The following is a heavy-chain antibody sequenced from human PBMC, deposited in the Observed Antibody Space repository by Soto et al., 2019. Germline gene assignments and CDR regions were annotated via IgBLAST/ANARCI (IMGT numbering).Heavy chain of an antibody. J-gene: IGHJ4*02. Sequence: GGSLRLSCAASGFTFSSYAMHWVRQAPGKGLEWVAVISYGGSNKYYADSVKGRFTISRDNSKNTLYLQMNSLRAEDTAVYYCARARRSIAAAGQDYWGQGTLVTVSS. CDR1: GFTFSSYA. V-gene: IGHV3-30-3*01. CDR3: ARARRSIAAAGQDY. D-gene: IGHD6-13*01. CDR2: ISYGGSNK.